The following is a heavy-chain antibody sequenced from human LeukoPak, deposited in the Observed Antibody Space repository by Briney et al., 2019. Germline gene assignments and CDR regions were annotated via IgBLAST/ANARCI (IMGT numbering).Heavy chain of an antibody. CDR3: ARGYSYAHDY. V-gene: IGHV3-74*01. D-gene: IGHD3-16*01. CDR1: GFTVSSNY. J-gene: IGHJ4*02. CDR2: INTDGSST. Sequence: GGSLRLSCAASGFTVSSNYMSWVRQAPGKGLVWVSRINTDGSSTNYADSVKGRFTISRDNAKNTLYLQMNSLRAEDTAVYYCARGYSYAHDYWGQGTLVTVSS.